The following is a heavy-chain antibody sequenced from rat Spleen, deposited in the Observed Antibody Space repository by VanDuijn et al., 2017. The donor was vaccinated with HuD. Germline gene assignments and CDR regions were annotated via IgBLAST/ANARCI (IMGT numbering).Heavy chain of an antibody. CDR2: ISTGGGGT. V-gene: IGHV5-27*01. CDR3: ATWERGVDY. D-gene: IGHD5-1*01. CDR1: GFTFSNYY. Sequence: EVQLVESGGGLVQPGRSLKLSCAVSGFTFSNYYMAWVRQAPTKGLEWVAYISTGGGGTYYRDSVKGRFTISRDNAKSTLYLQMDSLRSEDTATYYCATWERGVDYWGQGVMVTVSS. J-gene: IGHJ2*01.